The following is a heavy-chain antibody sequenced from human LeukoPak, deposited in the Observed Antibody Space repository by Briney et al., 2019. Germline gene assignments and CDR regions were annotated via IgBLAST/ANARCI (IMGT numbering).Heavy chain of an antibody. CDR2: ISYDGSNK. Sequence: GGSLRLSCAASGFTFSSYAMPWVRQAPGKGLEWVAVISYDGSNKYYADSVKGRFTTSRDNSKNTLYLQMNSLRAEDTAVYYCARGSGSYYEDFDYWGQGTLVTVSS. D-gene: IGHD1-26*01. CDR3: ARGSGSYYEDFDY. CDR1: GFTFSSYA. V-gene: IGHV3-30*04. J-gene: IGHJ4*02.